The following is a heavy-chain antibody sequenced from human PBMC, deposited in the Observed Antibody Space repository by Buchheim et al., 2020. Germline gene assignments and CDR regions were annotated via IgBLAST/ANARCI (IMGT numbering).Heavy chain of an antibody. Sequence: EVQLVESGGELVHPGGSLRLSCAASGFTFSTYSMNWVRQAPGKGLEWVSYISSSSSTIYYADSVKGRFTISRDNAKNSLFLQMNSLRDEDTAVYYCARGLSSIFGVVINPFDFWGQGNL. CDR3: ARGLSSIFGVVINPFDF. V-gene: IGHV3-48*02. CDR1: GFTFSTYS. D-gene: IGHD3-3*01. CDR2: ISSSSSTI. J-gene: IGHJ4*02.